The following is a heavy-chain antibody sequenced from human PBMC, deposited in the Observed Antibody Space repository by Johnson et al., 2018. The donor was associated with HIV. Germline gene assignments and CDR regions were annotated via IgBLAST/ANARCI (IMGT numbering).Heavy chain of an antibody. CDR1: GFTFSSYA. D-gene: IGHD2-15*01. V-gene: IGHV3-13*01. J-gene: IGHJ3*02. CDR3: AKRGARYCSGGSCFDAFDI. Sequence: VQLVESGGGLVQPGGSLRLSCAASGFTFSSYAMSWVRQAPGKGLEWVSAIGTAGDTYYPGSVQGRFTISRENAKNSLYLQMTSLRAEDTAVYYCAKRGARYCSGGSCFDAFDIWGQGTVVTVSS. CDR2: IGTAGDT.